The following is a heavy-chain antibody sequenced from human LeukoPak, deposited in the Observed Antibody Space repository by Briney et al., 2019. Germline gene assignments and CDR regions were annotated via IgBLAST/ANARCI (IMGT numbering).Heavy chain of an antibody. CDR1: GGSISSYH. V-gene: IGHV4-59*01. Sequence: PSETLSLTCSVSGGSISSYHWSWIRQPPGKGLEWIGYNYNRGTTNYNPSLKSRVTISVDRSKNQFSLSLTSVTAADTAVYYCAREKASAGPHFEHWGRGILVTVSP. CDR2: NYNRGTT. J-gene: IGHJ5*02. CDR3: AREKASAGPHFEH. D-gene: IGHD6-13*01.